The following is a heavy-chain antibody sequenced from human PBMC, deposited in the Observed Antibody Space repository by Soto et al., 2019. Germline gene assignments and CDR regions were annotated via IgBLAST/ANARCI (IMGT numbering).Heavy chain of an antibody. D-gene: IGHD1-26*01. CDR1: GFTFSSYG. Sequence: LRLSCAASGFTFSSYGMHWVRQAPGKGLEWVAVIWYDGSNKYYADSVKGRFTISRDNSKNTLYLQMNSLRAEDTAVYYCARAPSGSYHYFDYWGQGTLVTVSS. CDR2: IWYDGSNK. V-gene: IGHV3-33*01. J-gene: IGHJ4*02. CDR3: ARAPSGSYHYFDY.